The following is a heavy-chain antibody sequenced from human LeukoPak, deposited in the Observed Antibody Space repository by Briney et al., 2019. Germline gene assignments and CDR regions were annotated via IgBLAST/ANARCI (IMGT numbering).Heavy chain of an antibody. V-gene: IGHV3-7*01. CDR2: IKQDGTEK. CDR3: ARDKIVGATHFDY. D-gene: IGHD1-26*01. CDR1: GFTLSSYA. J-gene: IGHJ4*02. Sequence: GGSLRLSCAASGFTLSSYAMSWVRQAPGKGLEWVANIKQDGTEKYYVDSVKGRFTISRDNAKNSLYLQMNSLRAEDTAVYYCARDKIVGATHFDYWGQGTLVTASS.